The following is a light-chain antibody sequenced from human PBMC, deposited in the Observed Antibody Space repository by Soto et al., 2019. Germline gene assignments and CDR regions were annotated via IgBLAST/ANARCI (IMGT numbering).Light chain of an antibody. CDR3: QQYGSSALT. Sequence: EIVLTQSPGTLSLSPGERATLSCRASQSVSSIYLAWYQQKPGQAPRLLIYGASSRPTGIPDRFSGSGSGKDFTLTISRLEPEDFAVYYCQQYGSSALTFGGGTKVEIK. J-gene: IGKJ4*01. CDR1: QSVSSIY. V-gene: IGKV3-20*01. CDR2: GAS.